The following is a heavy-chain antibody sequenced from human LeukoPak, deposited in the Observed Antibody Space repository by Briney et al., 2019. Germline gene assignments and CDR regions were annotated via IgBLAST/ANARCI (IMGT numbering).Heavy chain of an antibody. Sequence: ASVTVSCKASGGTFSSYAISWVRQAPGQGLEWMGGIIPIFGTANYAQKFQGRVTITADESTSTAYMELSSLRSEDTAVYYCARHEYNWFDPWGQGTLVTVSS. CDR1: GGTFSSYA. CDR2: IIPIFGTA. V-gene: IGHV1-69*13. J-gene: IGHJ5*02. CDR3: ARHEYNWFDP.